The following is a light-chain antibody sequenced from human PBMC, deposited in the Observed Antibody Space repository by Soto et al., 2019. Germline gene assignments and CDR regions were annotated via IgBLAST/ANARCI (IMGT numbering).Light chain of an antibody. Sequence: DIQLTQSPSSVSASIGDRVTISCRASQSIYKWLVWYQQKPGKAPKLLIYAASSLQSGVPSRFSGSGYGTEFTLTISSLQPEDSATYYCQQADRFPLSFGGGTEVAI. CDR2: AAS. J-gene: IGKJ4*01. CDR3: QQADRFPLS. CDR1: QSIYKW. V-gene: IGKV1-12*01.